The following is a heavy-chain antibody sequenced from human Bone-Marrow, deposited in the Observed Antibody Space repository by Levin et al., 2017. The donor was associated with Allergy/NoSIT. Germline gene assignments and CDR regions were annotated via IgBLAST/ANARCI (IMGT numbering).Heavy chain of an antibody. CDR3: ARDVGHGPEYSNSRFDP. CDR1: GFTFSSYT. J-gene: IGHJ5*02. Sequence: PGGSLRLSCAASGFTFSSYTMNWVRQAPGKGLQWVSSISRTGGYIYYADSLRGRFTISRDNAKNSLYLQMNSLRAEDTAVYYCARDVGHGPEYSNSRFDPWGQGTLVTVSS. CDR2: ISRTGGYI. V-gene: IGHV3-21*01. D-gene: IGHD6-6*01.